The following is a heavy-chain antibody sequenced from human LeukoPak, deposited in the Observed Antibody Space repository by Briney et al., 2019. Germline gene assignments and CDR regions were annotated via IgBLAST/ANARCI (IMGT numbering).Heavy chain of an antibody. CDR2: IIPIFGTA. J-gene: IGHJ6*03. CDR3: ARDRYSSGWYNPRYYYYYYMDV. D-gene: IGHD6-19*01. V-gene: IGHV1-69*05. CDR1: GYTFTGYY. Sequence: SVKVSCKASGYTFTGYYMHWVRQAPGQGLEWMGRIIPIFGTANYAQKFQGRVTITTDESTSTAYMELSSLRSEDTAVYYCARDRYSSGWYNPRYYYYYYMDVWGKGTTVTVSS.